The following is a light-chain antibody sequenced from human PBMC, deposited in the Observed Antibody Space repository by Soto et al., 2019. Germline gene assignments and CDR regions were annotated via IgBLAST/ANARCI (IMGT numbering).Light chain of an antibody. V-gene: IGLV2-14*03. CDR3: ISYTTSSTVV. Sequence: QSVLTQPASVSGSPGQSITISCTGTSGDVGSYNYVSWYQQHPGKAPKFMIYDVSRRPSGVSDRFSGSKSGNTASLTISGLQAEDEADYYCISYTTSSTVVFGGGTKVTVL. J-gene: IGLJ2*01. CDR2: DVS. CDR1: SGDVGSYNY.